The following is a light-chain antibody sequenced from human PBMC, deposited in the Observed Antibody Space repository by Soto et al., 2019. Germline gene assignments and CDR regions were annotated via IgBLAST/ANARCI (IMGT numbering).Light chain of an antibody. V-gene: IGKV3-20*01. CDR2: GAF. Sequence: EVVLTQSPGTLSLSPGERATLSCRASQSVTNNYLAWYQHKPGQAPRLLIYGAFDRATGIPDRFSGSGSGTDFTLTISRLEPEDFAGYYCQQYGSSPPYTFGQGTKLEIK. CDR1: QSVTNNY. CDR3: QQYGSSPPYT. J-gene: IGKJ2*01.